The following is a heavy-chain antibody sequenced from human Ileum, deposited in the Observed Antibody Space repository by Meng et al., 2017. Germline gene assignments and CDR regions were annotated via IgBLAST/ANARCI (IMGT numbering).Heavy chain of an antibody. V-gene: IGHV3-23*01. D-gene: IGHD3-3*01. CDR1: GFTFRTYA. CDR2: VSGGGGTT. CDR3: AKEDVWSGFLDS. J-gene: IGHJ4*02. Sequence: GESLKISCEGPGFTFRTYAMTWVRQAPGKGLEWISAVSGGGGTTYYAASVKGRFTLSRDNSKNTLYLEMNRLSAEDTAIYYCAKEDVWSGFLDSWGQRTLVTVSS.